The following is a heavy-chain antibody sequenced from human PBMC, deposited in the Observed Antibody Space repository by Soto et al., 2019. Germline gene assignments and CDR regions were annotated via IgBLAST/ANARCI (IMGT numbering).Heavy chain of an antibody. J-gene: IGHJ4*02. V-gene: IGHV4-34*01. D-gene: IGHD3-22*01. CDR3: ARRGYYYDSSGYSRIFDY. CDR1: GGSFSGYY. CDR2: INHSGST. Sequence: PSEPLSLTCAVYGGSFSGYYWSWIRQPPGKGLEWIGEINHSGSTNYNPSLKSRVTISVDTSKNQFSLMLSSVTAADTAVYYCARRGYYYDSSGYSRIFDYWGQGTLVTVAS.